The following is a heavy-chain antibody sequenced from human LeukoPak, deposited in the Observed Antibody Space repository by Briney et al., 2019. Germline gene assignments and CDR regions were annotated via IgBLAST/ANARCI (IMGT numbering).Heavy chain of an antibody. V-gene: IGHV1-18*01. CDR1: GYTFTSYG. CDR3: ASEGRYCSGGSCYEISDY. CDR2: ISAYNGNT. J-gene: IGHJ4*02. D-gene: IGHD2-15*01. Sequence: ASVKVSCKASGYTFTSYGISWVRQAPGQGLEWMGWISAYNGNTNYAQKLQGRVTMTTDTSTSTAYMELRSLRSDDTAVYCCASEGRYCSGGSCYEISDYWGQGTLVTVSS.